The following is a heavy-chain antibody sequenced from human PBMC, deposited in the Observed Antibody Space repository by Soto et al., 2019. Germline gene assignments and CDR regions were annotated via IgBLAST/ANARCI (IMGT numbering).Heavy chain of an antibody. V-gene: IGHV4-4*07. CDR1: GGSVRGYY. Sequence: SATLTLTSTVYGGSVRGYYRSWIRQSPDKGLEWLGRLYIGRMPTTETTTYNPSLKGRVTMSVDTSKNHFSLQLNSVTAADTAIYYCANLRAVAGPLGNWGPGTLVTVSS. D-gene: IGHD6-19*01. CDR2: MPTTETT. J-gene: IGHJ4*02. CDR3: ANLRAVAGPLGN.